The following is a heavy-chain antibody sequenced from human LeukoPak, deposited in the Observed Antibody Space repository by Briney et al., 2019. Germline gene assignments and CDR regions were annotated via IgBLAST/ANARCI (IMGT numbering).Heavy chain of an antibody. CDR2: IYYSGST. D-gene: IGHD3-9*01. CDR1: GGSLSSYY. J-gene: IGHJ5*02. V-gene: IGHV4-59*12. Sequence: SETLSLTCTVSGGSLSSYYWSWIRQPPGKGLEWIGYIYYSGSTNYNPSLKSRVTISIETSKNQFSLKLSSVTAADTAVYYCAREYYDILTGYYISGFDPWGQGTLVTVSS. CDR3: AREYYDILTGYYISGFDP.